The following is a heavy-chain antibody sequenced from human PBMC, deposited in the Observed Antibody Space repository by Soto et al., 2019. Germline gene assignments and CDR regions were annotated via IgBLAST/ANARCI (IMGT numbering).Heavy chain of an antibody. J-gene: IGHJ4*02. Sequence: QVQLQESGPGLVKPSETLSLTCTVSGGSISSYYWSWIRQPPGKGLEWLGYIYYSGSTNYNPSLKSQVTISVDTSKNQSSLKLSSVTAADTAVYYCARRYGSSFDYWGQGTLVTVSS. V-gene: IGHV4-59*08. D-gene: IGHD6-13*01. CDR1: GGSISSYY. CDR3: ARRYGSSFDY. CDR2: IYYSGST.